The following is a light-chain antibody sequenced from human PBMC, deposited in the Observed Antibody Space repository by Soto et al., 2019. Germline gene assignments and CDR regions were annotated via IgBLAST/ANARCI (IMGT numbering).Light chain of an antibody. Sequence: QSVLTQPPSASGTPGQRVTISCSGSSSNIGRNPVNWYQQLPGTAPKLLIYSNNQRPSGVPDRFSGSKSGTSASLAISDLQSEDEADYYCVAWDDSLNGWVFGGGTKLTVL. CDR3: VAWDDSLNGWV. CDR2: SNN. CDR1: SSNIGRNP. V-gene: IGLV1-44*01. J-gene: IGLJ3*02.